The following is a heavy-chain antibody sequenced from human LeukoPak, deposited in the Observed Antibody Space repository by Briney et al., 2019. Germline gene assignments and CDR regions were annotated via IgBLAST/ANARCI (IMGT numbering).Heavy chain of an antibody. J-gene: IGHJ4*02. CDR2: INWNGGST. CDR3: AREYSGGSYYWRNFDY. V-gene: IGHV3-20*04. D-gene: IGHD1-26*01. CDR1: GLTFDDYG. Sequence: GGSLRLSCAASGLTFDDYGMSWVRQAPGKGLEWVSGINWNGGSTGYADSVKGRFTISRDNAKNSLYLQMNSLRAEDTALYYCAREYSGGSYYWRNFDYWGQGTLVTVSS.